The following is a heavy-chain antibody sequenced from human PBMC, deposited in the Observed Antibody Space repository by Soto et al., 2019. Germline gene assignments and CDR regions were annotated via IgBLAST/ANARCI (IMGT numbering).Heavy chain of an antibody. J-gene: IGHJ6*02. Sequence: SVKVSCKASGGTFSSYTISWVRQAPGQGLEWMGRIIPILGIANYAQKFQGRVTITRDKSMSTAYMELTRLRSDDTAVYYCARDSQEGYYYYGMDVWGQGTTVTVSS. CDR1: GGTFSSYT. CDR2: IIPILGIA. CDR3: ARDSQEGYYYYGMDV. V-gene: IGHV1-69*04.